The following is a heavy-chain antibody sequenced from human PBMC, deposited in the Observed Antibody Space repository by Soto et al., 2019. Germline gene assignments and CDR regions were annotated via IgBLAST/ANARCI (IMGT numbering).Heavy chain of an antibody. Sequence: TSETLSLTCTVSGDSISTSGYYWGWVRQPPGKGLEWVGTIYYSGSTYYNPSLKSRLTISIHTSENQFSLKLTSVTAADTAVYYCARLGGVVAASDFDYWGQGTLVTVSS. CDR1: GDSISTSGYY. CDR2: IYYSGST. V-gene: IGHV4-39*01. CDR3: ARLGGVVAASDFDY. J-gene: IGHJ4*02. D-gene: IGHD2-15*01.